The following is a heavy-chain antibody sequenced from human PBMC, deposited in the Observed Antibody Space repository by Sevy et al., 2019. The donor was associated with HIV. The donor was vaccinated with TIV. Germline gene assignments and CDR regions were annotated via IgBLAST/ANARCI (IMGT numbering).Heavy chain of an antibody. D-gene: IGHD6-19*01. V-gene: IGHV4-39*01. J-gene: IGHJ4*02. CDR2: IRYSGCP. CDR1: GASISSSGYY. Sequence: SATLSLTCTVSGASISSSGYYLGWIRHPPGKGLEWIASIRYSGCPYYNPSLRRRVTISADASKNQFSLKLNSVTAADTAVYYCAGPILTYRSGWSYYDHWGQGTVVTVSS. CDR3: AGPILTYRSGWSYYDH.